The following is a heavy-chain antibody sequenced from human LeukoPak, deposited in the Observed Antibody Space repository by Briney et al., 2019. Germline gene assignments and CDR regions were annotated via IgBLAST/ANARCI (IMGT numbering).Heavy chain of an antibody. CDR1: GXTFSSYS. D-gene: IGHD4-11*01. J-gene: IGHJ4*02. V-gene: IGHV3-21*01. CDR2: XSSSSXXX. CDR3: ARERAAQYDY. Sequence: PGGSLRLSCAASGXTFSSYSMXXXXXXXXXXXXWVSSXSSSSXXXXXXXXXXXXXXMSXXXXXNSLYLQMSSLRAEDTAVYYCARERAAQYDYWGQGILVTVSS.